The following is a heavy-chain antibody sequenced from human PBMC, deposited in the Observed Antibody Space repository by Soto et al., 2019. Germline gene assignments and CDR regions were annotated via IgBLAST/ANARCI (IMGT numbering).Heavy chain of an antibody. D-gene: IGHD6-19*01. J-gene: IGHJ3*02. V-gene: IGHV1-18*01. Sequence: GASVKVSCKASGYTFTSYGISWVRQAPGQGLEWMGWISAYNGNTNYAQKLQGRVTMTTDTSTSTAYMELRSLRSDDTAVYYCARARGSGWYDHWAFDIWGQGTMVTVSS. CDR1: GYTFTSYG. CDR3: ARARGSGWYDHWAFDI. CDR2: ISAYNGNT.